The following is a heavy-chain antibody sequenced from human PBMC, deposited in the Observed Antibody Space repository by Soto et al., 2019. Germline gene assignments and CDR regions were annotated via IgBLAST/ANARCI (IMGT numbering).Heavy chain of an antibody. J-gene: IGHJ4*02. CDR3: ARGWGYDSNDYYYAY. Sequence: QVQLVQSGAEVRKPGSSVKVSCKASGGTFSRHAISWVRQAPGQGLEGMGGIIPIFGTANHAQKCQGRVTIIADESTSTVYIEFSSLRSEDTAMYYCARGWGYDSNDYYYAYWGQGTLVIVSS. D-gene: IGHD3-22*01. V-gene: IGHV1-69*01. CDR1: GGTFSRHA. CDR2: IIPIFGTA.